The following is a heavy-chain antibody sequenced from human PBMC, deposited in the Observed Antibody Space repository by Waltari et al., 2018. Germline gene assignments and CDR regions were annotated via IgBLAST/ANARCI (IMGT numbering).Heavy chain of an antibody. CDR3: ARRRARLDLWFGELLNESDYYYYGMDV. Sequence: EVQLVESGEGLVQPGGSLRLSCAASGFTFSSYEMNWVRQAPGKGLEWVSYISSSGSTIYYADSGKGRCTISRENAKNALYRQMNSLRAEDTAVYYCARRRARLDLWFGELLNESDYYYYGMDVWGQGTTVTVSS. CDR1: GFTFSSYE. CDR2: ISSSGSTI. J-gene: IGHJ6*02. D-gene: IGHD3-10*01. V-gene: IGHV3-48*03.